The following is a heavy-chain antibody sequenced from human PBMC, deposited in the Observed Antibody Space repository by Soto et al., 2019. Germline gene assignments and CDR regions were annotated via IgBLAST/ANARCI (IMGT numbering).Heavy chain of an antibody. V-gene: IGHV1-8*01. Sequence: QVQLVQSGAEVKKPGASVKVSCKTSGYTFTSYDINWVRQATGQGLEWMGWMNTNSGNTAYAQKFQGRVTMTRNTSISTAYMELSSLRSEDTAVYYCARERSSGAFDIWGQWTMVPVSS. CDR2: MNTNSGNT. CDR3: ARERSSGAFDI. CDR1: GYTFTSYD. J-gene: IGHJ3*02. D-gene: IGHD1-26*01.